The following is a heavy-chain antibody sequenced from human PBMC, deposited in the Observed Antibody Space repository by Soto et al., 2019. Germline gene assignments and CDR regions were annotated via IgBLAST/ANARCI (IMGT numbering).Heavy chain of an antibody. CDR3: ARGYRRVPHKFDY. Sequence: PSETLSLTCAVYGGSFSGYYWSWIRQPPGKGLEWIGEINHSGSTNYNPSLKSRVTISVDTSKNQFSLKLSSVTAADTAVYYCARGYRRVPHKFDYWGQGTLVTVSS. V-gene: IGHV4-34*01. D-gene: IGHD3-3*01. J-gene: IGHJ4*02. CDR1: GGSFSGYY. CDR2: INHSGST.